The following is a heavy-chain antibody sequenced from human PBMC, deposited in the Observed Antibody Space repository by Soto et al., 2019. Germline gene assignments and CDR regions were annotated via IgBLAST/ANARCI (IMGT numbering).Heavy chain of an antibody. D-gene: IGHD5-12*01. CDR3: ARDRIVATGYYYYGMDV. Sequence: QVQLVQSGAEVKKPGSSVKVSCKASGGTFSSYAISWVRQAPGQGLEWMGGIIPIFGTANYAQKFQGRVRITADESTSTAYMELSSLRSEDTAVYYCARDRIVATGYYYYGMDVWGQGTTVTVSS. V-gene: IGHV1-69*01. CDR1: GGTFSSYA. J-gene: IGHJ6*02. CDR2: IIPIFGTA.